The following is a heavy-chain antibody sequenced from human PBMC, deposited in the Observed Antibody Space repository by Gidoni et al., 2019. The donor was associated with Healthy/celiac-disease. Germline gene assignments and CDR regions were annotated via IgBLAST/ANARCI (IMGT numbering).Heavy chain of an antibody. CDR3: ARHVNDGLPVHLIIVVVPAAVNWFDP. V-gene: IGHV4-39*01. D-gene: IGHD2-2*01. CDR2: GST. J-gene: IGHJ5*02. Sequence: GSTYYNPSLKSRVTISVDTSKNQFSLKLSSVTAADTAVYYCARHVNDGLPVHLIIVVVPAAVNWFDPWGQGTLVTVSS.